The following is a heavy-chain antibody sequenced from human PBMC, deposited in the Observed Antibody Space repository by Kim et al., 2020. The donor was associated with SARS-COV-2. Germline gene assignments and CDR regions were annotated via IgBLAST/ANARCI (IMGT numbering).Heavy chain of an antibody. D-gene: IGHD6-19*01. J-gene: IGHJ4*02. CDR2: IFYSGST. V-gene: IGHV4-39*01. CDR1: GGSISSRTYY. CDR3: ARHPYLRIAVAGIDY. Sequence: SETLSLTCTVSGGSISSRTYYWGWIRQPPGKGLQWIGSIFYSGSTYYNPSLKSRVTIFVDTSKNQFSLKLSSVTAADTAVYYCARHPYLRIAVAGIDYWGQGTLVTVSS.